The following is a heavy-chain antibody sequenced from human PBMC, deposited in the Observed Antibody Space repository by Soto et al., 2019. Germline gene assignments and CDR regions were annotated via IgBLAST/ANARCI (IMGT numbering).Heavy chain of an antibody. CDR1: GFTFRSFV. CDR2: TSYDGTNK. D-gene: IGHD3-16*01. Sequence: QVQLVESGGGVVQPGTSLRLSCVGSGFTFRSFVIHWVRQAPGRGLEWVALTSYDGTNKYFGDSVKGRFTISRDNSRNTVDLRMDSLSLEDTALYYCARWGTTGGWDVWGQGTLVSVSS. CDR3: ARWGTTGGWDV. V-gene: IGHV3-30*19. J-gene: IGHJ4*02.